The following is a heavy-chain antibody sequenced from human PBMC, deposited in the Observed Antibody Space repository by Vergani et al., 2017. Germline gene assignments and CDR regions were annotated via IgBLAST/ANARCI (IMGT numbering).Heavy chain of an antibody. D-gene: IGHD3-22*01. CDR1: GFTFSSYG. J-gene: IGHJ1*01. V-gene: IGHV3-33*06. Sequence: QVQLVESGGGVVQPGRSLRLSCAASGFTFSSYGMHWVRQAPGKGLEWVAVIWYDGSNKYYADSVKGRFTISRDNSKNTLYLQMNSLRAEDTAVYDCAKWGYDTVEEGFQHWGQGTLVTVSS. CDR3: AKWGYDTVEEGFQH. CDR2: IWYDGSNK.